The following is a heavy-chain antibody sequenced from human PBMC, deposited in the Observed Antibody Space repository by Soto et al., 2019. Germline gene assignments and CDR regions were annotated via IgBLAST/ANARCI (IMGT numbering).Heavy chain of an antibody. CDR3: AGHGGQWLNWFDP. J-gene: IGHJ5*02. CDR2: ISSSSSTI. Sequence: EVQLVESGGGLVQPGGSLRLSCAASGFTFSSYDMNWVRQAPGKGLEWVSYISSSSSTIYYADSVKGRFTISRDNAKNSLYLQMNSLRVEDTAVYYCAGHGGQWLNWFDPWGQGILVTVSS. CDR1: GFTFSSYD. D-gene: IGHD6-19*01. V-gene: IGHV3-48*01.